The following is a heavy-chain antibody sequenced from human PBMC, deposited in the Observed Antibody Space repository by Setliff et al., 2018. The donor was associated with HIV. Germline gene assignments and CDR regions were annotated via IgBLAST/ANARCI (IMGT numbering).Heavy chain of an antibody. J-gene: IGHJ6*04. V-gene: IGHV4-61*09. CDR1: GGSLRRGTYY. CDR3: ASGRDFWSGLYV. Sequence: TSETLSLTCTVSGGSLRRGTYYWSWIRQPAGKGLEWIGHIYTSGSTNYNPSFKSRVTLSVDTSQNQFSLKFTSVTAADTAVYYCASGRDFWSGLYVWGKGTTVTVSS. D-gene: IGHD3-3*01. CDR2: IYTSGST.